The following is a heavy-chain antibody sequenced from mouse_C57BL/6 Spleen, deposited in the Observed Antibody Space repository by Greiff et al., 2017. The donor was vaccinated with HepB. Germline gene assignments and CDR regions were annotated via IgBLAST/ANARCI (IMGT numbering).Heavy chain of an antibody. CDR2: ISSGSSTI. V-gene: IGHV5-17*01. CDR3: ARPFITTVVATGAMDY. CDR1: GFTFSDYG. J-gene: IGHJ4*01. D-gene: IGHD1-1*01. Sequence: EVQLVESGGGLVKPGGSLKLSCAASGFTFSDYGMHWVRQAPEKGLEWVAYISSGSSTIYYADTVKGRFTISRDNAKNTLFLQMTSLRSEDTAMYYCARPFITTVVATGAMDYWGQGTSVTVSS.